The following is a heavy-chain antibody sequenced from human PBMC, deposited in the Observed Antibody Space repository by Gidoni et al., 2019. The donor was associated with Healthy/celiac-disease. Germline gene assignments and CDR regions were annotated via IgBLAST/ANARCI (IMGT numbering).Heavy chain of an antibody. D-gene: IGHD5-18*01. CDR1: GFTFSSYA. J-gene: IGHJ5*02. CDR2: ISYDGSNK. V-gene: IGHV3-30*04. CDR3: ARARAMVKAWFDP. Sequence: QVQLVESGGGVVQPGRSLRLSCAASGFTFSSYAMHWVRQAPGKGLEWVAVISYDGSNKYYADSVKGRFTISRDNSKNTLYLQMNSLRAEDTAVYYCARARAMVKAWFDPWGQGTLVTVSS.